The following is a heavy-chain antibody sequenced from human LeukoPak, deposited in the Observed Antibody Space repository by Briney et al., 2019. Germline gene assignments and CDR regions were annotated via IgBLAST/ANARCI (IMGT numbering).Heavy chain of an antibody. J-gene: IGHJ1*01. CDR2: IYHRGST. V-gene: IGHV4-38-2*01. CDR3: ARDTSAIAVAGTSN. Sequence: SETLSLTCAVSGSSISNSYYRVCIRPPPGNGLEWIGSIYHRGSTYYNPPLTIRVTISVATSRNQLSLRLASATAADTAVYYCARDTSAIAVAGTSNWGQGTLVTVSS. CDR1: GSSISNSYY. D-gene: IGHD6-19*01.